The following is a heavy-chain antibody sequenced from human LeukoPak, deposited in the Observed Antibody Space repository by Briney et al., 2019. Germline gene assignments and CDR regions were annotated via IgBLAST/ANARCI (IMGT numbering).Heavy chain of an antibody. CDR2: INPNSGGT. D-gene: IGHD4-11*01. Sequence: ASVKVSCKASGYTFTGYYMHWVRQAPGQGLEWMGWINPNSGGTNYAQKFQGRVAMTRDTSISTAYMELSRLRSDDTAVYHCARVGIVSRMTTVTIFLGYWGQGTLVTVSS. CDR1: GYTFTGYY. CDR3: ARVGIVSRMTTVTIFLGY. V-gene: IGHV1-2*02. J-gene: IGHJ4*02.